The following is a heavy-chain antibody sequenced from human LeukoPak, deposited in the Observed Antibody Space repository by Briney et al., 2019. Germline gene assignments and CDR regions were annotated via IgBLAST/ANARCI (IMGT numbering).Heavy chain of an antibody. Sequence: GGSLRLSCAASGFTFSSYAMSWVRQATEKGLEWVSAISGSGGSTYYADSVKGRFTISRDNSKNTLYLQMNSLRAEDTAVYYCAKAVAAASYYYYGMDVWGQGTTVTVSS. D-gene: IGHD6-13*01. V-gene: IGHV3-23*01. CDR3: AKAVAAASYYYYGMDV. CDR1: GFTFSSYA. J-gene: IGHJ6*02. CDR2: ISGSGGST.